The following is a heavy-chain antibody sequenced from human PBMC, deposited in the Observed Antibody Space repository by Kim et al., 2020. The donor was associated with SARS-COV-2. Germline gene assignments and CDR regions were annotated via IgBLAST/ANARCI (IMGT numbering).Heavy chain of an antibody. J-gene: IGHJ4*02. Sequence: VKGRFTISEDNSKTTLYLQMNSLRAEDTAVYYCAKSISPYYYDSSGYYYYWGQGTLVTVSS. D-gene: IGHD3-22*01. CDR3: AKSISPYYYDSSGYYYY. V-gene: IGHV3-23*01.